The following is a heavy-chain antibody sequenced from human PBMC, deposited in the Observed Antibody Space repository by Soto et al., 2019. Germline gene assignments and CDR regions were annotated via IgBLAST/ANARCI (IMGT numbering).Heavy chain of an antibody. CDR2: ISSDGSST. V-gene: IGHV3-74*01. CDR3: SRATGSNKPFDS. Sequence: EVQLVESGGGLVQPGGSLRLSCAASGFTFSTYWMHWVRQGPGRGLVWVSRISSDGSSTTYADSVKGRFTTSRDNARNSLYLQMDSLRAEDTAIYYCSRATGSNKPFDSWGQGTLVTVSS. CDR1: GFTFSTYW. J-gene: IGHJ4*02. D-gene: IGHD2-15*01.